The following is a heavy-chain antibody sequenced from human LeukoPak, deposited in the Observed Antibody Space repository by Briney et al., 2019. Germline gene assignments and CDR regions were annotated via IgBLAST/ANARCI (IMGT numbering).Heavy chain of an antibody. CDR2: IWYDGSNK. CDR3: ARDQRDSSGYSGYYYYGMDV. V-gene: IGHV3-33*01. CDR1: GFTFSSYG. D-gene: IGHD3-22*01. J-gene: IGHJ6*02. Sequence: PGGSLRLSCAASGFTFSSYGMHWVRQAPGKGLEWVAVIWYDGSNKYYADSVKGRFTISRDNSKNTLYLQMNSLRAEDTAVYYCARDQRDSSGYSGYYYYGMDVWGQGTTVTVSS.